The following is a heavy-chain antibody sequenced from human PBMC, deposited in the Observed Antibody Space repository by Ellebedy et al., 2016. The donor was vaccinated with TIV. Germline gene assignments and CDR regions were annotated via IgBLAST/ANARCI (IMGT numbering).Heavy chain of an antibody. V-gene: IGHV1-46*01. CDR3: ARGPHLYDNSGRRGWFDA. D-gene: IGHD3-22*01. J-gene: IGHJ5*02. Sequence: ASVKVSXXASGYSFTEYWIHWVRQAPGQGLEWMGIIDPSGGSVSYAYNLRGRVTMTRDTYTNIAHMELSSLRSDDTAVYYCARGPHLYDNSGRRGWFDAWGQGSLVTVSS. CDR2: IDPSGGSV. CDR1: GYSFTEYW.